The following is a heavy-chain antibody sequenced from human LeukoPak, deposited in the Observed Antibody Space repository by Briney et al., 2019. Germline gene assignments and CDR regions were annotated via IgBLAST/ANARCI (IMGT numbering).Heavy chain of an antibody. Sequence: PSQTLSLTCTVSGGSISNSSYYWGWIRQPPGKGLEWIGSISYSGSTYYNPSLKSRVTISVDTSKNQFSLKPSSVTAADTAVYYCARHDPIVGTPDAFDIWGQGSMVTVSS. CDR3: ARHDPIVGTPDAFDI. CDR2: ISYSGST. V-gene: IGHV4-39*01. J-gene: IGHJ3*02. CDR1: GGSISNSSYY. D-gene: IGHD1-26*01.